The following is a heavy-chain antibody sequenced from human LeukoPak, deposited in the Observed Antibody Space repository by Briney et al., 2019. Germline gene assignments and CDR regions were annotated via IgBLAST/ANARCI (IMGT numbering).Heavy chain of an antibody. CDR3: AKNFGSGRGVPYGMDV. CDR1: GFTFSAYV. D-gene: IGHD3-10*01. Sequence: GGSLRLSCAASGFTFSAYVMSWVRQAPGKGLEWVSTITTAGGNTYYADSVKGRFTISRDNSKNTLYLQMNSVRAEDTAVYYCAKNFGSGRGVPYGMDVWGQGTTVTVSS. CDR2: ITTAGGNT. V-gene: IGHV3-23*01. J-gene: IGHJ6*02.